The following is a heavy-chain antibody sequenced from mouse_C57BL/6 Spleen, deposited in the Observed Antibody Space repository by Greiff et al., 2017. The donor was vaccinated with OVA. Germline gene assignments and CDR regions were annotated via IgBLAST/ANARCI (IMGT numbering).Heavy chain of an antibody. CDR3: ARDYYGSSGWFAY. J-gene: IGHJ3*01. V-gene: IGHV1-55*01. Sequence: VQLQQPGAELVKPGASVKMSCKASGYTFTSYWITWVKQRPGQGLEWIGDIYPGSGSTNYNEKFKSKATLTVDTSSSTAYMQLRILTSEDSAVYYCARDYYGSSGWFAYWGQGTLVTVSA. D-gene: IGHD1-1*01. CDR1: GYTFTSYW. CDR2: IYPGSGST.